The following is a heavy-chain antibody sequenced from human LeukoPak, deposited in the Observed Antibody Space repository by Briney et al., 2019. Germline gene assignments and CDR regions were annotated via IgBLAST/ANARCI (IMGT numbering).Heavy chain of an antibody. J-gene: IGHJ4*02. D-gene: IGHD2-2*01. CDR2: INRSGST. Sequence: SETLSLTCAVYGGSFSGYYWSWIRQPPGKGLEWIGEINRSGSTNYNPSLKSRVTISVDTSKNQFSLKLSSVTAADTAVYYCARHRRYCSSTSCSDSGYDDYWGQGTLVTVSS. V-gene: IGHV4-34*01. CDR3: ARHRRYCSSTSCSDSGYDDY. CDR1: GGSFSGYY.